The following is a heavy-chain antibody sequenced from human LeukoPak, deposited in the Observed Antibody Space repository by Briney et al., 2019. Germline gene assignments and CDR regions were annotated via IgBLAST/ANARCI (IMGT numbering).Heavy chain of an antibody. CDR1: GFTFSSYG. CDR2: ISGSGGTT. V-gene: IGHV3-23*01. D-gene: IGHD3-3*01. Sequence: GRSLRLSCAASGFTFSSYGMHWVRQAPGKGLEWVSSISGSGGTTFYADSVKGRFTISRDNSKNTLYLQMNSLRAEDTAVYYCAKCPYDFWTGYIVYYFDYWGQGTLVTVSS. CDR3: AKCPYDFWTGYIVYYFDY. J-gene: IGHJ4*02.